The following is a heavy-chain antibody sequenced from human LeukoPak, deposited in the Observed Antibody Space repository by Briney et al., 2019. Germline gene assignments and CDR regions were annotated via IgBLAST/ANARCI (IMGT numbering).Heavy chain of an antibody. V-gene: IGHV3-11*03. CDR1: GFTFSDYY. Sequence: GGSLRLSCAVSGFTFSDYYMSWIRQAPGKGLEWVSYISSSSSYTNYPDSVKGRFTISRDNAKNSLYLQMNSLRAEDTAVYYCARPYSSGWYGGFDLWGRGTLVTVSS. J-gene: IGHJ2*01. D-gene: IGHD6-19*01. CDR3: ARPYSSGWYGGFDL. CDR2: ISSSSSYT.